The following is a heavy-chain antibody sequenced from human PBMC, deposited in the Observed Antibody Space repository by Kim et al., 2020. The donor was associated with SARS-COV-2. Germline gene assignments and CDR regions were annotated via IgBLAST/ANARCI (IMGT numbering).Heavy chain of an antibody. CDR3: ARGGGQLRAISWYAFDI. V-gene: IGHV3-74*01. Sequence: GGSLRLSCAASGFTFSSYWMHWVRQAPGKGLVWVSRINSDGSSTSYADSVKGRFTISRDNAKNTLYLQMNSLRAEDTAVYYCARGGGQLRAISWYAFDIWGQGTMVTVSS. CDR1: GFTFSSYW. D-gene: IGHD3-3*01. J-gene: IGHJ3*02. CDR2: INSDGSST.